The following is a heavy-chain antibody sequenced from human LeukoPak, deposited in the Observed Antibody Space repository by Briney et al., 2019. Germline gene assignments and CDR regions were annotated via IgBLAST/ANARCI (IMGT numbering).Heavy chain of an antibody. J-gene: IGHJ6*03. D-gene: IGHD2-21*02. V-gene: IGHV3-21*01. Sequence: PGGSLRLSCAASGFTFSSYSMNWVRQAQGKGLEWVSSISSSSSYIYYADSVKGRFTISRDNAKNSLYLQMNSLRAEDTAVYYCAREVVVVTAIFRYYYYYMDVWGKGTTVTVSS. CDR3: AREVVVVTAIFRYYYYYMDV. CDR2: ISSSSSYI. CDR1: GFTFSSYS.